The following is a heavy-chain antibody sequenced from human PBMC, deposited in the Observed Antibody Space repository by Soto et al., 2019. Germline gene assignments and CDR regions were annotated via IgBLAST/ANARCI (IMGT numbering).Heavy chain of an antibody. D-gene: IGHD4-4*01. J-gene: IGHJ3*02. CDR2: ITHTAGIS. Sequence: EVQLLESGGGLVQPGGSLRLSCAASEFRFSNSYMSWVRQAPGKGLEWVSVITHTAGISWYADSVKGRFTISRDNAKNTLFLEMNSLRVDDTAVYYCASYTRAFDIWGQGTMVTVSS. V-gene: IGHV3-23*01. CDR1: EFRFSNSY. CDR3: ASYTRAFDI.